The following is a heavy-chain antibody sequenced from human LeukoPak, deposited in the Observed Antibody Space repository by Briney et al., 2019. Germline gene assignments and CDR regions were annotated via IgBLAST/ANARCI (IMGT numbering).Heavy chain of an antibody. CDR2: INQDGTEK. CDR1: GFSFTTYW. D-gene: IGHD3-10*01. V-gene: IGHV3-7*01. Sequence: GGSLRLSCAASGFSFTTYWMSWVRQAPGKGLEWVANINQDGTEKYYVDSVKGRFTISRDNAKNSLYLQMNSLRAEDTAVYYCARTYYYGPGSYYFWGQGTLVTVSS. J-gene: IGHJ4*02. CDR3: ARTYYYGPGSYYF.